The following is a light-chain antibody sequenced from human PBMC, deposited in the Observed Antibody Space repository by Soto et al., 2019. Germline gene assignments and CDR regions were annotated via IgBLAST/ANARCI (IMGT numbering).Light chain of an antibody. Sequence: TQSPSTLSASVGDRVTITCRASQSISINLAWYQHKPGQAPRLLIFGASTRATGIPARFSGTGSGTDFTLTISSLEPEDFAVYYCQQRRGWPPTITFGQGTRLEIK. CDR3: QQRRGWPPTIT. J-gene: IGKJ5*01. CDR1: QSISIN. CDR2: GAS. V-gene: IGKV3-11*01.